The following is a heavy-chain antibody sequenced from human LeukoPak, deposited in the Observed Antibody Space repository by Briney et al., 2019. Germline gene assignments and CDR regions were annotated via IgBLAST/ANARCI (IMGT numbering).Heavy chain of an antibody. J-gene: IGHJ4*02. CDR1: GYTFTSYG. Sequence: ASVNVSCKASGYTFTSYGISWVRQAPGQGLEWMGWISAYNGNTNYAQKLQGRVTMTTDTSTSTAYMELRSLRSDDTAVYYCARDRIRNEDYYDSSGPGDYWGQGTLVTVSS. CDR3: ARDRIRNEDYYDSSGPGDY. D-gene: IGHD3-22*01. V-gene: IGHV1-18*01. CDR2: ISAYNGNT.